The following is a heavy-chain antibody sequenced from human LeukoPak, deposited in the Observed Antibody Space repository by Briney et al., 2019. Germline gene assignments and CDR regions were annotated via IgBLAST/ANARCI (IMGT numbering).Heavy chain of an antibody. J-gene: IGHJ5*02. D-gene: IGHD6-19*01. CDR3: ARDEGGGIAVGPFDP. CDR2: ISSSSSTI. V-gene: IGHV3-48*01. Sequence: GGSLRLSCGASGFTFSSYSMNWVRQAPGKGLEWVSYISSSSSTIYYADSVKGRFTISRDNAKNSLYLQMNSLRAEDTAVYYCARDEGGGIAVGPFDPWGQGTLVTVSS. CDR1: GFTFSSYS.